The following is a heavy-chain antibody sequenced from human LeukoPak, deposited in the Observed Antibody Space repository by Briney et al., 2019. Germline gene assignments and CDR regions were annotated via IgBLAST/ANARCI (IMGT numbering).Heavy chain of an antibody. D-gene: IGHD3-10*01. CDR1: GFTFSSYA. Sequence: PGGSLRLSCTASGFTFSSYAMNWVRQAPGKGLEWVSGIGAGGTFTYYADSVKGRFTISRDNSRNTLYLQMNSLRAEDTAVYYCAKDHYVSGRYDAFDIWGQGTMVTVSS. V-gene: IGHV3-23*01. J-gene: IGHJ3*02. CDR2: IGAGGTFT. CDR3: AKDHYVSGRYDAFDI.